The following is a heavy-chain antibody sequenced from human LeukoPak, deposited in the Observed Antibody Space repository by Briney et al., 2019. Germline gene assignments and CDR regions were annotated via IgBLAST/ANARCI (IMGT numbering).Heavy chain of an antibody. CDR2: ISSSSSYI. Sequence: GGSLRLSCAASGFTFSSSSMNWVRQAPGKGLEWVSSISSSSSYIYYADSVKGRFTISRDNAKNSLYLQMNSLRAEDTAVYYCARDRVSGYANDAFDIWGQGTMVTGSS. CDR1: GFTFSSSS. J-gene: IGHJ3*02. CDR3: ARDRVSGYANDAFDI. D-gene: IGHD5-12*01. V-gene: IGHV3-21*01.